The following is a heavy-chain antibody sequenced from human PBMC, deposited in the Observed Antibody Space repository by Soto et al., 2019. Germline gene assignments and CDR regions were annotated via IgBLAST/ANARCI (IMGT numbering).Heavy chain of an antibody. D-gene: IGHD6-13*01. CDR1: GGSFDEYF. J-gene: IGHJ6*02. CDR2: VHHSGTS. Sequence: QVALQQWGAGLLKPSQTLSLTCGVSGGSFDEYFWTWIRLTPGQGLEWIGEVHHSGTSYYNPSLQWRLAGSVDTSKSQVSLTLTSVTAADTGVYYCARRKDSSRYFYGMDVWGQGTTVVVS. V-gene: IGHV4-34*02. CDR3: ARRKDSSRYFYGMDV.